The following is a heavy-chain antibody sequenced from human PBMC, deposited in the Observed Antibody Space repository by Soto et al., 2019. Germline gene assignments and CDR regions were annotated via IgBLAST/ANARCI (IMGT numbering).Heavy chain of an antibody. J-gene: IGHJ4*02. Sequence: QLQLQDSGSGLVKPSQTLSLTCAVSGGSISSGGYSWSWIRQPPGKGLEWIGYIYHSGSTYYNPSLKSRVTRSVDRSKNQFSLKLSSVTAADTAVYYCAAGGGLPRYYWGQGTLVTVSS. V-gene: IGHV4-30-2*01. CDR3: AAGGGLPRYY. CDR2: IYHSGST. CDR1: GGSISSGGYS. D-gene: IGHD5-12*01.